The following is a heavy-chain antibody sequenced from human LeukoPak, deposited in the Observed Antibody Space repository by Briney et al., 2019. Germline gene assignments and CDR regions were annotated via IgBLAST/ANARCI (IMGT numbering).Heavy chain of an antibody. CDR2: IYYSGST. CDR3: ARDLDDYYDSSGFVD. Sequence: SETLSLTCTVSGGSISSGGYYWSWIRQHPGKGLEWIGYIYYSGSTYYNPSLKSRVTISVDTSKNQFSLKLSSVTAADTAVYYCARDLDDYYDSSGFVDWGQGTLVTVSS. CDR1: GGSISSGGYY. V-gene: IGHV4-31*03. J-gene: IGHJ4*02. D-gene: IGHD3-22*01.